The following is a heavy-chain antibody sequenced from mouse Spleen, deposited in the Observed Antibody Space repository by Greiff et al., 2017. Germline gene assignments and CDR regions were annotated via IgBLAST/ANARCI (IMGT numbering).Heavy chain of an antibody. Sequence: QVQLKESGPGLVQPSQSLSITCTVSGFSLTSYGVHWVRQSPGKGLEWLGVIWSGGSTDYNAAFISRLSISKDNSKSQVFFKMNSLQADDTAIYYCARRGKIYDGYYDWYFDVWGTGTTVTVSS. CDR1: GFSLTSYG. CDR2: IWSGGST. J-gene: IGHJ1*03. D-gene: IGHD2-3*01. V-gene: IGHV2-2*01. CDR3: ARRGKIYDGYYDWYFDV.